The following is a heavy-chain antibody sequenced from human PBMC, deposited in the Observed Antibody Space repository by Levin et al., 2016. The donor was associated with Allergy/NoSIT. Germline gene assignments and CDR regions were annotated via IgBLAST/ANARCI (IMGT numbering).Heavy chain of an antibody. V-gene: IGHV3-7*03. D-gene: IGHD5-24*01. J-gene: IGHJ6*02. CDR2: IKQDGSEK. Sequence: VRQAPGKGLEWVANIKQDGSEKYYVDSVKGRFTISRDNAKNSLYLQMNSLRAEDTAVYYCARRDGYYYYYGMDVWGQGTTVTVSS. CDR3: ARRDGYYYYYGMDV.